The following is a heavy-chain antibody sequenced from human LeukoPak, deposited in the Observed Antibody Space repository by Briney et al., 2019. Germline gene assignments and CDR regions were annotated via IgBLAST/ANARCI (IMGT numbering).Heavy chain of an antibody. J-gene: IGHJ3*02. CDR1: GFTVNSNY. CDR2: IYSGGST. V-gene: IGHV3-53*04. Sequence: PGGSLRLSCAASGFTVNSNYMSWVRQAPGKGLERVSVIYSGGSTYYADSVKGRFTFSRHNSKNTLYLQMNSLRAEDTAVYYCASGRKRGAFDIWGQGTMVTVSS. D-gene: IGHD1-1*01. CDR3: ASGRKRGAFDI.